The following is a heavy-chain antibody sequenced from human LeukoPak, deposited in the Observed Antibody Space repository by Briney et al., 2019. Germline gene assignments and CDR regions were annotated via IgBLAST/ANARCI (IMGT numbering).Heavy chain of an antibody. CDR2: ISDSGRST. V-gene: IGHV3-23*01. Sequence: GGSLRLSCAASGFTFSDYAMSWVRRAPGKGLEWVSGISDSGRSTYYTDSVRGRCTISRDISKNMVYLQLNNLRAEDTALYFCARHDSFIPFWGQGTLVSVSS. J-gene: IGHJ4*02. CDR3: ARHDSFIPF. CDR1: GFTFSDYA. D-gene: IGHD5-18*01.